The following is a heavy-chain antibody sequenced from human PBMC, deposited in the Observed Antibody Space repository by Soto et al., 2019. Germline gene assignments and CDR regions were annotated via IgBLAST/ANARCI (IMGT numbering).Heavy chain of an antibody. CDR3: ARGHSGYDPYYFDY. Sequence: ASVKVSFKTSGYTFTSYYMHCVRQAPGQGLEWMGIINPSGGSTTYAQKFQGRVTMTRDTSTSTVYMELSSLRSEDTAAYYCARGHSGYDPYYFDYWGQGTLVTVSS. CDR1: GYTFTSYY. CDR2: INPSGGST. J-gene: IGHJ4*02. V-gene: IGHV1-46*01. D-gene: IGHD5-12*01.